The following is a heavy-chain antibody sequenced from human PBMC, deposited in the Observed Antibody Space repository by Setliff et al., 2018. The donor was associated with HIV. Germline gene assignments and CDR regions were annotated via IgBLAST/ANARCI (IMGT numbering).Heavy chain of an antibody. CDR3: ARSVVVVTVEWFDP. D-gene: IGHD2-21*02. Sequence: SETLSLTCTVSGGSISRGNHFWTWIRQPAGKGLEWIGRIYTNGSTNYNPSLKSRATIAVDTSKNQFSLKLSSVTAADTAVYYCARSVVVVTVEWFDPWGQGTRVTVSS. J-gene: IGHJ5*02. V-gene: IGHV4-61*02. CDR2: IYTNGST. CDR1: GGSISRGNHF.